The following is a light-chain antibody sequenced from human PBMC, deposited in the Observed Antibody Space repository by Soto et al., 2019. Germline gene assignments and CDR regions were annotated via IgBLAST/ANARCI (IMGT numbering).Light chain of an antibody. CDR3: SSYAGNKNV. V-gene: IGLV2-8*01. Sequence: QSVLTQPPSASGSPGQSVTISCTGTSSDVGGYNYVSWYQQHPGKAPKLMIYEVSKRPSGVPDRFSGSKSGNTASLTVSGLQAEDEADYYCSSYAGNKNVFGTGTKVTVL. CDR2: EVS. CDR1: SSDVGGYNY. J-gene: IGLJ1*01.